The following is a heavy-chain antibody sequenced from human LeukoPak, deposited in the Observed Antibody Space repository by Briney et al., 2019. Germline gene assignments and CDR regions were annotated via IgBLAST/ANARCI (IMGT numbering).Heavy chain of an antibody. CDR1: GFTFIKYW. CDR3: ATKQWLAPPPDS. J-gene: IGHJ4*02. Sequence: GGSLRLSCAASGFTFIKYWMLWVRQAPGKGLESVSRINTGGTVTTYADSVKGRFTVSRDNADNTMFLQMNSVRDEDTAVYYCATKQWLAPPPDSWGQGTPVTVSS. D-gene: IGHD6-19*01. V-gene: IGHV3-74*01. CDR2: INTGGTVT.